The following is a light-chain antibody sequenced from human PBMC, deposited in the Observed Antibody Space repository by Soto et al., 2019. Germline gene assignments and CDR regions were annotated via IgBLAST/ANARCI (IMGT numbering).Light chain of an antibody. V-gene: IGKV3-20*01. CDR1: QSDSNSY. Sequence: EIVLTQSPATLSLSPGERASLSCRASQSDSNSYLAWYQQKPGQAPRLLIFGASNRATGIPDRFSGSGSGTDFTLTINRLEPEDFAVYYCQQYGTSPRTFGQGTKLEIK. CDR3: QQYGTSPRT. J-gene: IGKJ2*01. CDR2: GAS.